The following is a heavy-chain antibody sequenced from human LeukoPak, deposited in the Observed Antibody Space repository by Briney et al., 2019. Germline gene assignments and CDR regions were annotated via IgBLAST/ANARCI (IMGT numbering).Heavy chain of an antibody. D-gene: IGHD3-10*01. V-gene: IGHV3-30*04. Sequence: GGSLRLSCAASGFTFNNYTMLWVRQAPGKGLEWVAVISYDGSNKYYADSVKGRFTISRDNSKNTLYLQMNSLRAEDTAVYYCAKTAASLLWFGAHWFDPWGQGTLVTVSS. CDR3: AKTAASLLWFGAHWFDP. CDR2: ISYDGSNK. J-gene: IGHJ5*02. CDR1: GFTFNNYT.